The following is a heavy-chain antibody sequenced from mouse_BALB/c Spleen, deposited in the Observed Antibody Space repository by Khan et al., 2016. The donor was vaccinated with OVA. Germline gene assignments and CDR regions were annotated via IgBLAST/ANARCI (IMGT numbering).Heavy chain of an antibody. V-gene: IGHV3-2*02. CDR3: ARSLYYSYGYALDC. J-gene: IGHJ4*01. Sequence: EVQLQESGPGLVKPFQSLSLTCTVTGYSITSDYAWNWIRQFPGNKLEWMGYISSTGSTSYNPSLKSRISITRDTSKNQFFLQLKSVTTEDTATYYCARSLYYSYGYALDCWCRGTSVTVSS. D-gene: IGHD2-14*01. CDR2: ISSTGST. CDR1: GYSITSDYA.